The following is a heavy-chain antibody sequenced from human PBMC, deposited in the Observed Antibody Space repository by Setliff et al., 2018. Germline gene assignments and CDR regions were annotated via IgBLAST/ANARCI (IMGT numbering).Heavy chain of an antibody. CDR2: TIPIFGTA. J-gene: IGHJ4*02. Sequence: SVKVSCKASGGTFSSYAISWVRQAPGQGLEWMGGTIPIFGTANYAQKFQGRVTITTDESTSTAYMELSSLRSEDTAVYYCARGSYCSGGSCSGRDFDYWGQGTLVTVSS. CDR3: ARGSYCSGGSCSGRDFDY. V-gene: IGHV1-69*05. CDR1: GGTFSSYA. D-gene: IGHD2-15*01.